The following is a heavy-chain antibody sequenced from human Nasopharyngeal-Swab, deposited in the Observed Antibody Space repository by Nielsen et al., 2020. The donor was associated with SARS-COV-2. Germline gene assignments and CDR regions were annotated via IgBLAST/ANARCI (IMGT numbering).Heavy chain of an antibody. D-gene: IGHD4-17*01. CDR2: INHSGSI. CDR1: VGSFSGYY. CDR3: ERKDYGIGWFRDY. J-gene: IGHJ4*02. V-gene: IGHV4-34*01. Sequence: TLSLTCAVYVGSFSGYYWSWIRQPPGQGLEWIGEINHSGSINYNPSPKSRVILSVDTSKTQFSLKLSSVTAADTAVYYCERKDYGIGWFRDYWGQGTLVTVSS.